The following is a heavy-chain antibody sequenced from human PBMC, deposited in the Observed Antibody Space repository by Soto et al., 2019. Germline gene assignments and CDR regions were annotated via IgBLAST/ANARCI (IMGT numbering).Heavy chain of an antibody. J-gene: IGHJ3*02. Sequence: ASVKVSCKASGYTFTSYAMHWVRQAPGQRLEWMGWINAGNGNTKYSQKFQGRVTITRDTSASTAYMELSSLRSEDTAVYYCARVPRRYYDSSGYRDAFDIWGQGTMVTV. CDR1: GYTFTSYA. CDR2: INAGNGNT. V-gene: IGHV1-3*01. CDR3: ARVPRRYYDSSGYRDAFDI. D-gene: IGHD3-22*01.